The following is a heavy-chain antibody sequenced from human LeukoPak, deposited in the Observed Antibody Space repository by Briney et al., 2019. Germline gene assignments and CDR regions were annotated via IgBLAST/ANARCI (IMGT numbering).Heavy chain of an antibody. J-gene: IGHJ4*02. CDR2: IWADGSVE. CDR1: GFTFSAFA. Sequence: GGSLRLSCAASGFTFSAFAMHWVRQAPGKGLEWVAVIWADGSVEYYGESVKGRFTISRSNSRDTLYLQMDDLRAEDTALYYCARESGAGGDFDHWGQGTLVPSP. V-gene: IGHV3-33*01. CDR3: ARESGAGGDFDH. D-gene: IGHD2-21*01.